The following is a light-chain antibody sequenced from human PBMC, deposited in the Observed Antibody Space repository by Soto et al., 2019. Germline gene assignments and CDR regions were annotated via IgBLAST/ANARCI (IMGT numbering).Light chain of an antibody. CDR1: QSVSSN. CDR3: QQYGSSPVT. J-gene: IGKJ1*01. Sequence: ILLRQSPSTLSVSPRAGATLSCRASQSVSSNLAWYQQKPGQAPRLLIYGASSRATGIPDRFSGSGSGTDFTLTISRLEPEDFAVYYCQQYGSSPVTFGQGTKVDIK. CDR2: GAS. V-gene: IGKV3-20*01.